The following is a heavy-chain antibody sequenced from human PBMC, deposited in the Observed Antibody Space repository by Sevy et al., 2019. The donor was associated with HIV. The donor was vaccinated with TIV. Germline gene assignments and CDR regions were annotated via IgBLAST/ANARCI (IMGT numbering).Heavy chain of an antibody. CDR2: INPNSGGT. D-gene: IGHD3-3*01. V-gene: IGHV1-2*02. J-gene: IGHJ6*02. Sequence: ASVKVSCKASGYTFTGYYMHWVRQAPGQGLEWMGWINPNSGGTNYAQKFQDRVTMTRDTSISTAYMELSRLRSDDTAVYYCARMSRPSYDFWSGYYYYYYYGMDVWGQGTTVTVSS. CDR1: GYTFTGYY. CDR3: ARMSRPSYDFWSGYYYYYYYGMDV.